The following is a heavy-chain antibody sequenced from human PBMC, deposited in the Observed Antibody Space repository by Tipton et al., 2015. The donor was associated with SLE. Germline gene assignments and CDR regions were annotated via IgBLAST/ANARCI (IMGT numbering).Heavy chain of an antibody. CDR2: ISYDGSNK. D-gene: IGHD1-26*01. CDR3: AKPIVGATESGY. Sequence: QLVQSGGGVVQPGRSLRLSCAASGSTFSSYAMHWVRQAPGKGLEWVAVISYDGSNKYYADSVKGRFTISRDNSKNTLYLQMNSLRAEDTAVYYCAKPIVGATESGYWGQGMLVTVSS. V-gene: IGHV3-30-3*01. J-gene: IGHJ4*02. CDR1: GSTFSSYA.